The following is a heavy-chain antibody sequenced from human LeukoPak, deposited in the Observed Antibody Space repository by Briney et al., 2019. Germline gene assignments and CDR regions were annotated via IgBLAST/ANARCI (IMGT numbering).Heavy chain of an antibody. CDR1: GFTFSSYG. J-gene: IGHJ4*02. CDR3: AKDIYSSSWYYFDY. Sequence: GGSLRLSCAASGFTFSSYGMHWVRQAPGKGLEWVAFTRYDGSNKYYADSVKGRFTISRDNSKNTLYLQMNSLRAEDTAVYYCAKDIYSSSWYYFDYWGQGTLVTVSS. V-gene: IGHV3-30*02. CDR2: TRYDGSNK. D-gene: IGHD6-13*01.